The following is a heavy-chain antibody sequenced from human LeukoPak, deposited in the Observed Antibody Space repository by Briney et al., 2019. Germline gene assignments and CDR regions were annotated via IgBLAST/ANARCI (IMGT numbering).Heavy chain of an antibody. D-gene: IGHD3-9*01. V-gene: IGHV3-9*03. CDR3: AKDIGSDILTGYHRGMDY. CDR1: GFTFDDYA. J-gene: IGHJ4*02. CDR2: ISWNSGSI. Sequence: PGRSLRLSCAASGFTFDDYAMHWVRQAPGKGLEWVSGISWNSGSIGYADSVKGRFTISRDNAKNSLYLQMNSQRAEDMALYYCAKDIGSDILTGYHRGMDYWGQGTLVTVSS.